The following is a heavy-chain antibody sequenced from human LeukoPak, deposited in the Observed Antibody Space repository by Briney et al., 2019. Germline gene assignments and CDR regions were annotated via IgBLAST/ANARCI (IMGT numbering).Heavy chain of an antibody. V-gene: IGHV4-61*02. J-gene: IGHJ4*02. CDR1: GGSMNSGFYY. CDR2: ISPSGSI. Sequence: SETLSLTCTVSGGSMNSGFYYWSWIRQPAGKGLEWIGRISPSGSINYNPSLKSRVTISVDTSKNQFSLKLSSVTAADTAVYYCARASSGSYYYYFDYWGQGTLVTVSS. D-gene: IGHD3-10*01. CDR3: ARASSGSYYYYFDY.